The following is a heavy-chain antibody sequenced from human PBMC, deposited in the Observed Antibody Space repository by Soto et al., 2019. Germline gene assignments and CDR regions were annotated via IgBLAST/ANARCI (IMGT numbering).Heavy chain of an antibody. CDR1: GGTFSRHA. D-gene: IGHD6-13*01. V-gene: IGHV1-69*13. CDR3: GRAAMHGSGWYFWFDP. CDR2: IIPLFGTT. J-gene: IGHJ5*02. Sequence: SVKVSCKTSGGTFSRHAINWVRQAPGQGLEWMGGIIPLFGTTNYAQKFKSRVTISADASSSTAYMELSSLTSEAAAVYYCGRAAMHGSGWYFWFDPWGQGTLVTVSS.